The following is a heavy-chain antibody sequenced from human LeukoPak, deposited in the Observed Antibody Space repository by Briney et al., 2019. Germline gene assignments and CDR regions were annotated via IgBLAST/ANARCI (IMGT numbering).Heavy chain of an antibody. J-gene: IGHJ3*02. CDR2: IDYSGST. CDR1: GGTISRYF. CDR3: ARDRRRELLHAFDI. Sequence: SETLSLTCTVSGGTISRYFWSWIRQHPGKGLEWIAYIDYSGSTNYNPSLKSRLTISLDASKNQFSLKLSSVTAADTAVYYCARDRRRELLHAFDIWGQGTMVTVSS. V-gene: IGHV4-59*01. D-gene: IGHD1-26*01.